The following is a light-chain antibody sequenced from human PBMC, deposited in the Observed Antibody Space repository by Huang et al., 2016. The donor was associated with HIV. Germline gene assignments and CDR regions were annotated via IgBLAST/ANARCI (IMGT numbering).Light chain of an antibody. CDR2: GAS. CDR1: QSVSSN. J-gene: IGKJ3*01. Sequence: EIVMTQSPATLSVSPGERATLSCRASQSVSSNLAWYQQNPGQAPRLLIYGASTRATVIPARFSGSGSGTEFTLTINSLQSEDFAVYYCQQYNNWPKVFTFGPGTKVDIK. CDR3: QQYNNWPKVFT. V-gene: IGKV3-15*01.